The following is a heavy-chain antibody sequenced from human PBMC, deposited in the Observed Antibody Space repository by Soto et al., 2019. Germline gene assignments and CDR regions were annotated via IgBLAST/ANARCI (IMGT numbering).Heavy chain of an antibody. Sequence: PSETLSLTCTVSGGSISSGGYYWSWIRQHPGKGLEWIGYIYYSGSTYYNPSLKSRVTISVDTSKNQFSLKLSSVTAADTAVYYCARGKVATIPYYCYYMDVWGKGTTVTVSS. CDR3: ARGKVATIPYYCYYMDV. CDR1: GGSISSGGYY. J-gene: IGHJ6*03. D-gene: IGHD5-12*01. V-gene: IGHV4-31*03. CDR2: IYYSGST.